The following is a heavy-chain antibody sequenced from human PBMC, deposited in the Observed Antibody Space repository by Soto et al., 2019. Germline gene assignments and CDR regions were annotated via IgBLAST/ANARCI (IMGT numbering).Heavy chain of an antibody. Sequence: SETLSLTCAVYGGSFSGYYWSWIRQPPGKGLEWIGEINHSGSTNYNPSLKSRVTISVDTSKNQFSLKLSSVTAADTAVYYCASPSIRYSGYARARFYDMDVWGKGTTVTVSS. J-gene: IGHJ6*03. CDR2: INHSGST. CDR3: ASPSIRYSGYARARFYDMDV. D-gene: IGHD5-12*01. CDR1: GGSFSGYY. V-gene: IGHV4-34*01.